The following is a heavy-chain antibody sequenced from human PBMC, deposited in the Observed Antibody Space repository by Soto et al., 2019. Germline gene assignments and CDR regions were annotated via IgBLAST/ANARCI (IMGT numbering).Heavy chain of an antibody. V-gene: IGHV1-18*01. CDR3: ARSGEHPLDY. CDR1: GYALPHYV. Sequence: GSVKVSCKTSGYALPHYVINWVRRAPGHGLEWMGFSTHTGNTNYAQNFQGRVVLTTDTSTSTAYMEVTSLTSDDTAVYYCARSGEHPLDYWGQGTPVTVSS. CDR2: STHTGNT. J-gene: IGHJ4*02. D-gene: IGHD1-26*01.